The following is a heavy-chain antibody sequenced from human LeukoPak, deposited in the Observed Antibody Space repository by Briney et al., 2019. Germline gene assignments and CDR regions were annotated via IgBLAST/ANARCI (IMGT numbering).Heavy chain of an antibody. Sequence: GRSLGLSCAASGFTYSHYGMHWVRQAPGKGLEWVAVIWSDGTEKYYGDAVKGRFTISRDNSRNTLYLQMNSLRGEDTAVYYCAKDAQRGFDYSNSLEKWGQGTLVTVSS. D-gene: IGHD4-11*01. CDR1: GFTYSHYG. CDR3: AKDAQRGFDYSNSLEK. J-gene: IGHJ4*02. V-gene: IGHV3-33*06. CDR2: IWSDGTEK.